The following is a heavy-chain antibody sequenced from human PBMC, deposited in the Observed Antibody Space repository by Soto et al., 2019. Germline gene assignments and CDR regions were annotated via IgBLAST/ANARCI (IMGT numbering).Heavy chain of an antibody. D-gene: IGHD3-22*01. Sequence: PGGSLRLSCAASGFTFSSYAMHWVRQAPGKGLEWVAVISYDGSNKYYADSVKGRFTISRDNSKNTLYLQMNSLRAEDTAVYYCAKGRYYDSSAQGYYWGQGTLVTVSS. J-gene: IGHJ4*02. V-gene: IGHV3-30*04. CDR2: ISYDGSNK. CDR3: AKGRYYDSSAQGYY. CDR1: GFTFSSYA.